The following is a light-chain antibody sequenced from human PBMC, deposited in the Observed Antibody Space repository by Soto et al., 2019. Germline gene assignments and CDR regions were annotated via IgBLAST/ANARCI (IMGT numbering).Light chain of an antibody. CDR1: QSVRSNF. CDR2: GAS. J-gene: IGKJ1*01. Sequence: LSPGTLSLSKGERASLSCRASQSVRSNFLAWYQQKPGQAPRLLIYGASNRATGIPDRFSGSGSGTDFTLTITRLEPEDFAMYYCQRYDSLRTFGQGTKVDIK. V-gene: IGKV3-20*01. CDR3: QRYDSLRT.